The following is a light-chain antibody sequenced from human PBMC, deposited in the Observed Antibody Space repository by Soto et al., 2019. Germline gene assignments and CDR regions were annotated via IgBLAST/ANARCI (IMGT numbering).Light chain of an antibody. J-gene: IGLJ1*01. Sequence: QSVLTQPASVSGSPGQSITISCTGTSSDVGGYNYVSWYQHHPGKAPKLMIYEVSSRPSGVSNRFSASKSGSTASLTISGLQAEDEADYYCSSYTSSSTLVFGTGTKLTVL. V-gene: IGLV2-14*01. CDR1: SSDVGGYNY. CDR3: SSYTSSSTLV. CDR2: EVS.